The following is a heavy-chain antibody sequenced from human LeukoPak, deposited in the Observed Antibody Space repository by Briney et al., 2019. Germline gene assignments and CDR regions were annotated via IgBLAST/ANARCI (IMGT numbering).Heavy chain of an antibody. V-gene: IGHV3-21*01. D-gene: IGHD5-18*01. Sequence: GGSLRLSCAASGFTFSSYSMNWVRQAPGKGLEWVSSISSSSSYIYYADSVKGRFTISRDSAKNSLYLQMNSLRAEDTAVYYCASSTGDTAMALDYWGQGTLVTVSS. CDR2: ISSSSSYI. CDR3: ASSTGDTAMALDY. J-gene: IGHJ4*02. CDR1: GFTFSSYS.